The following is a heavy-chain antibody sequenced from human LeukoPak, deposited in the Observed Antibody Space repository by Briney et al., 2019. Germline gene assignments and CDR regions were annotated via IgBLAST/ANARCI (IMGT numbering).Heavy chain of an antibody. D-gene: IGHD2-2*01. Sequence: PSETLSLTCTVSGGSISSSSYYWGWIRQPPGKGLEWIGSIYYSGSTYYNPSLKSRVTISVDTSKNQFSLKLSSVTAADTAVYYCARGQGVVAARGSFDYWGQGTLDTVSS. CDR3: ARGQGVVAARGSFDY. CDR2: IYYSGST. V-gene: IGHV4-39*01. J-gene: IGHJ4*02. CDR1: GGSISSSSYY.